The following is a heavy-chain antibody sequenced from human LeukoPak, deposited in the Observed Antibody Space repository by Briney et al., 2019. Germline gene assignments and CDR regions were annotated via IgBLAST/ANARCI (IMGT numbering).Heavy chain of an antibody. V-gene: IGHV1-8*01. Sequence: ASVKVSCKASGYTFTSYDINWVRQATGQGLEWMGWMNPNSGNTGYAQKFQGRVTITRDTSASTAYMELSSLRSEDTAVYYCAREGGLILWFGEYDYWGQGTLVTVSS. CDR3: AREGGLILWFGEYDY. D-gene: IGHD3-10*01. CDR2: MNPNSGNT. J-gene: IGHJ4*02. CDR1: GYTFTSYD.